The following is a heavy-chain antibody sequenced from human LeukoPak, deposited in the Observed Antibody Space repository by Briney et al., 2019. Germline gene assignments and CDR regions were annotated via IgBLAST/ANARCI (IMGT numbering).Heavy chain of an antibody. CDR2: MYDRGNI. D-gene: IGHD4-17*01. V-gene: IGHV4-59*02. CDR3: AATIKRDYGDTNLHY. Sequence: SGTLSLTCTVSGVSVSGYYWSWIRQPPGKGLEWIGYMYDRGNINYNPSLKSRVTISQAMSKTQLSLKLRSVTAADRAVYYCAATIKRDYGDTNLHYWGQGILVTVSS. J-gene: IGHJ4*02. CDR1: GVSVSGYY.